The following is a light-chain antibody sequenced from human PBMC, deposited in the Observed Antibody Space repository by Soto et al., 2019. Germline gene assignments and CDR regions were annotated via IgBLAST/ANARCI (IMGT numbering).Light chain of an antibody. CDR2: HGS. Sequence: IVLTQSPGTLSLSPGERVTLSCRASQTISRNYLAWYQQKPGLAPRLIMYHGSRRAAGTPDRFSGSGSGTDFSLTISRLEPEDFAVYYCQQYDNLPLTFGGGTKVEIK. CDR1: QTISRNY. V-gene: IGKV3-20*01. J-gene: IGKJ4*01. CDR3: QQYDNLPLT.